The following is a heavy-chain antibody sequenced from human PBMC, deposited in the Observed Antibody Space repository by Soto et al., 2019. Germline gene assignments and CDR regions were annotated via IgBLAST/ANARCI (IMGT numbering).Heavy chain of an antibody. CDR2: ITSSTTI. D-gene: IGHD1-1*01. CDR3: ARQRNGAGDV. Sequence: LVESGGGLVQPGGSLRVSCEASGLTFSTYGFNWVRQAPGKGLEWVSYITSSTTIYYADSVRGRFTTSRDNAKNSLYLQMNSLRDEDTAVYYCARQRNGAGDVWGQGTTVTVSS. J-gene: IGHJ6*02. V-gene: IGHV3-48*02. CDR1: GLTFSTYG.